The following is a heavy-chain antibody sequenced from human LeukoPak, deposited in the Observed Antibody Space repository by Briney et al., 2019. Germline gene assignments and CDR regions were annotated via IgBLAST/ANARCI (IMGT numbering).Heavy chain of an antibody. J-gene: IGHJ4*02. CDR1: GYTFTNFG. V-gene: IGHV1-46*01. Sequence: ASVKVSCKASGYTFTNFGITWVRQAPGQGLEWMGIINPSGGSTSYAQKFQGRVTMTRDTSTSTVYMELSSLRSEDTAVYYCARDQSEGLDYWGQGTLGTVSS. CDR3: ARDQSEGLDY. CDR2: INPSGGST.